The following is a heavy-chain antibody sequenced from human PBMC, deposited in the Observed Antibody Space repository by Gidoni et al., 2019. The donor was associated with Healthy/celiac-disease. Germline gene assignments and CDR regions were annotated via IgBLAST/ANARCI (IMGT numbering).Heavy chain of an antibody. J-gene: IGHJ3*02. CDR2: ISAYKGNT. CDR3: AREASTYYDILTGYFHDAFDI. CDR1: GYTFTSYG. D-gene: IGHD3-9*01. Sequence: QVQLVQSGAEVKKHGASVKVSCKASGYTFTSYGISWVRQAPGKGLEGMGWISAYKGNTSYAQKLQGRVTMTTDTSTSTAYMELRSLRSDDTAVYYCAREASTYYDILTGYFHDAFDIWGQGTMVTVSS. V-gene: IGHV1-18*01.